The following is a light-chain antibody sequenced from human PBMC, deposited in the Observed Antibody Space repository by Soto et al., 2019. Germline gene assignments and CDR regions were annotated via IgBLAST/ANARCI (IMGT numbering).Light chain of an antibody. CDR2: GAS. CDR3: QQYNKWPPFT. V-gene: IGKV3D-15*01. J-gene: IGKJ3*01. Sequence: EIVMTQSPATLSVSPGERATLSCRASQSVSSNLAWYQQKPGQAPRLLIYGASTRATGVPARFSGSGSGTEFTLTISSLHSEDFAVYYCQQYNKWPPFTFGPGTKVYIK. CDR1: QSVSSN.